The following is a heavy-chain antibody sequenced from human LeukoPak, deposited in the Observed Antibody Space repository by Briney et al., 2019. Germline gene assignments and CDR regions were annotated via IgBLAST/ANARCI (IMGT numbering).Heavy chain of an antibody. V-gene: IGHV3-74*01. D-gene: IGHD2-8*01. Sequence: GGSLRLSCAGSGFTFSSYWVHWVRQAPGAGLVWVSGITPDGGATFYADSVRGRFTVYRDNAKNTVFLQMLSLRAEDTAVYFCTGVFDYWGQGALVTVSS. CDR2: ITPDGGAT. CDR1: GFTFSSYW. J-gene: IGHJ4*02. CDR3: TGVFDY.